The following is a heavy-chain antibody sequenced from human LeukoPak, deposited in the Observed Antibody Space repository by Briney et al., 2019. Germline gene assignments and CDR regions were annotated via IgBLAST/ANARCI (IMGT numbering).Heavy chain of an antibody. Sequence: TSETLSLTCTVSGGSISSSSYYWGWIRQPPGKGLEWIGSIYYSGSTYYNPSLKSRVTISVDTSKNQFSLKLSSVTAADTAVYYCARRDLYYYGSGSYGSFDYWGQGTLVTVSS. CDR2: IYYSGST. J-gene: IGHJ4*02. CDR1: GGSISSSSYY. CDR3: ARRDLYYYGSGSYGSFDY. D-gene: IGHD3-10*01. V-gene: IGHV4-39*01.